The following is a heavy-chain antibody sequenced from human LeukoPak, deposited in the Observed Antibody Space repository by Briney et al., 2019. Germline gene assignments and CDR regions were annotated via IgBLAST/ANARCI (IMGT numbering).Heavy chain of an antibody. Sequence: GGSLRLSCAASGFTFDDYAMHWVRQAPGRGLEGVSGISWNSGSIGYADSVKGRFTISRDNAKNSLYLQMNSLRAEDTALYYCAKAPFSRWYGMDVWGQGTTVTVSS. CDR1: GFTFDDYA. J-gene: IGHJ6*02. CDR2: ISWNSGSI. D-gene: IGHD2-15*01. V-gene: IGHV3-9*01. CDR3: AKAPFSRWYGMDV.